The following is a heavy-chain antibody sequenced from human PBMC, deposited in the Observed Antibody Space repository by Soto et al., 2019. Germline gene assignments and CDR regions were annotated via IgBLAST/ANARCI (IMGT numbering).Heavy chain of an antibody. CDR1: GGSISSGGYS. J-gene: IGHJ6*02. Sequence: QLQLQESGSGLVKPSQTLSLTCAVSGGSISSGGYSWSWIRQPPGKGLEWIGYIYHSGSTYYNPYLKSRVTISVDRSKNQFSLKLSSVTAADTAVYYCASNSYDYYYYGMDVWGQGTTVTVSS. D-gene: IGHD5-18*01. CDR2: IYHSGST. V-gene: IGHV4-30-2*01. CDR3: ASNSYDYYYYGMDV.